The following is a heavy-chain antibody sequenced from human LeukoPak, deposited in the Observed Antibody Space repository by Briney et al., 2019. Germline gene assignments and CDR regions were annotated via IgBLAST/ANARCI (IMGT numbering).Heavy chain of an antibody. CDR2: IYTSGST. V-gene: IGHV4-61*02. J-gene: IGHJ4*02. D-gene: IGHD3-22*01. CDR1: GGSISSGSYY. Sequence: PSETLSLTCTVSGGSISSGSYYWSWIRQPAGKGLEWIGRIYTSGSTNYNPSLKSRVTISVDTSKNQFSLKLSSVTAADTAVYYCAREAVVTTASYFDYWGQGTLVTVSS. CDR3: AREAVVTTASYFDY.